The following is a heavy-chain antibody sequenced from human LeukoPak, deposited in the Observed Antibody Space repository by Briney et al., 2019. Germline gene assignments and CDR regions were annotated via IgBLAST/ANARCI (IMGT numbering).Heavy chain of an antibody. CDR3: ARDIRGGQWLTYDAFDI. J-gene: IGHJ3*02. D-gene: IGHD6-19*01. V-gene: IGHV3-11*01. Sequence: GGSLRLSCAASGFTFSDYYISWIRQAPGEGLEWVSYISSSGSTIYYADSVKGRFTISRDNAKNSLYLQMNSLRAEDTAVYYCARDIRGGQWLTYDAFDIWGQGTMVTVSS. CDR2: ISSSGSTI. CDR1: GFTFSDYY.